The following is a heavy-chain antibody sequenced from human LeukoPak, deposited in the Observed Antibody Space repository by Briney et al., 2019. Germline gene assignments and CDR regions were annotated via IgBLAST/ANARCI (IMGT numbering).Heavy chain of an antibody. D-gene: IGHD1-26*01. CDR1: GFTFSSYG. J-gene: IGHJ4*02. Sequence: GGSLRLSCAASGFTFSSYGMSWVRQAPGKGLEWVSAISGSGGSTYYADSVKGRFTISRDNSKNTLYLQMNSLRAEDTAVYYCAKDSWELSANDYWGQGTLVTVSS. CDR2: ISGSGGST. CDR3: AKDSWELSANDY. V-gene: IGHV3-23*01.